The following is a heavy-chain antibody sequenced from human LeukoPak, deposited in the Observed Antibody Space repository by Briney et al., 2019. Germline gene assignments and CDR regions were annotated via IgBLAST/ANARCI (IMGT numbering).Heavy chain of an antibody. D-gene: IGHD5-18*01. V-gene: IGHV3-7*03. Sequence: GGSLRLSCAASGFTFSSYWMSWVRQAPGKGLEWVANIKQDGSEKYYVDSVKGRFTISRDNAKNSLYLQMNSLRAEDMALYYCAKDMGEYSYGFGYAFDIWGQGTMVTVSS. CDR3: AKDMGEYSYGFGYAFDI. CDR1: GFTFSSYW. CDR2: IKQDGSEK. J-gene: IGHJ3*02.